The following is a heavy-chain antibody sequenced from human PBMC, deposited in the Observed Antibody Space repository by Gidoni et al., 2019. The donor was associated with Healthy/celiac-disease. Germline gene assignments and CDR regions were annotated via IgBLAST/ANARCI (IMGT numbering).Heavy chain of an antibody. V-gene: IGHV3-30-3*01. J-gene: IGHJ4*02. CDR2: ISYDGSNK. CDR1: GFTFSSYA. CDR3: ARDSSLVSGWYDYFDY. Sequence: QVQLVESGGGVVQPGRSLRLSCAASGFTFSSYAMHWVRQAPGKGLEWVAVISYDGSNKYYAGSVKGRFTISRDNSKNTLYLQMNSLRAEDTAVYYCARDSSLVSGWYDYFDYWGQGTLVTVSS. D-gene: IGHD6-19*01.